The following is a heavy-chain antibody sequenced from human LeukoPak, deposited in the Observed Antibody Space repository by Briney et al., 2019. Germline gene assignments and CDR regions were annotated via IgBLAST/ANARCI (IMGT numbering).Heavy chain of an antibody. CDR2: IYHSGST. Sequence: SETLSLTCAVSGGSISSGGYSWSWIRPPPGKGLEWIGYIYHSGSTYYNPSLKSRVTISVDRSKNQFSLKLSSVTAADTAVYYCARGNHYYYGSGSYYRPPTLDYWGQGTLVTVSS. J-gene: IGHJ4*02. CDR1: GGSISSGGYS. CDR3: ARGNHYYYGSGSYYRPPTLDY. V-gene: IGHV4-30-2*01. D-gene: IGHD3-10*01.